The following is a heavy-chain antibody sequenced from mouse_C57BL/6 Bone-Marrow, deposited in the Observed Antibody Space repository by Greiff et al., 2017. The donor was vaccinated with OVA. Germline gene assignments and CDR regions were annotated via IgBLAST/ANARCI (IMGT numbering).Heavy chain of an antibody. D-gene: IGHD1-1*01. J-gene: IGHJ2*01. CDR1: GFTFSSYA. V-gene: IGHV5-4*01. Sequence: EVQLQESGGGLVKPGGSLKLSCAASGFTFSSYAMSWVRQTPEKRLEWVATISDGGSYTYYPDNVKGRFTISRDNAKNNLYLQMSHLKSEDTAMYYCARDENYGSSFPYFDYWGQGTTLTVSS. CDR2: ISDGGSYT. CDR3: ARDENYGSSFPYFDY.